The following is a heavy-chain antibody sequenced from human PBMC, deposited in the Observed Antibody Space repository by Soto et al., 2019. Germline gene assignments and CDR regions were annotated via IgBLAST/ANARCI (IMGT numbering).Heavy chain of an antibody. Sequence: QVQLQQWGAGLLKPSETLSLPCAVYGGFVSSGSYYWSWIRQPPGKGLEWIGAMSHSGGTHFNPSLKSRVTISVDTSKNQFSLKMSSVTAADTALYYCARVERGTATTVVDAFDIWGPGTMVTVSS. CDR2: MSHSGGT. CDR1: GGFVSSGSYY. D-gene: IGHD1-1*01. CDR3: ARVERGTATTVVDAFDI. J-gene: IGHJ3*02. V-gene: IGHV4-34*01.